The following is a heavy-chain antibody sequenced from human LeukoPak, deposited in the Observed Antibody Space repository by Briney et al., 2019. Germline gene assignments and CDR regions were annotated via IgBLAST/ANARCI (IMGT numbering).Heavy chain of an antibody. CDR2: IYHSGST. CDR3: ARRTTYYYGSGHDY. V-gene: IGHV4-38-2*02. CDR1: GYSISSGYY. J-gene: IGHJ4*02. D-gene: IGHD3-10*01. Sequence: PSETLSLTCTVSGYSISSGYYWGWIRQPPGKGLEWIGSIYHSGSTYYNPSLKSRVTISVDTSKNQFSLKLSSVTAADTAVYYCARRTTYYYGSGHDYWGQGTLVTVSS.